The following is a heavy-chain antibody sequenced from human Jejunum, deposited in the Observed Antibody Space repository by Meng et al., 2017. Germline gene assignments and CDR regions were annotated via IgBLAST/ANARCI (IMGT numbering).Heavy chain of an antibody. Sequence: GGSLRLSCAASGFTFNDHYMSWIRQAPGKGLEWVSYISDSASIVYYVDSVKGRFTISRDNAKNSLYLQMNSLRAEDTAVYYCARYRHGSGNWYFDHWGQGTLVTVSS. CDR2: ISDSASIV. CDR3: ARYRHGSGNWYFDH. J-gene: IGHJ4*02. V-gene: IGHV3-11*01. D-gene: IGHD3-10*01. CDR1: GFTFNDHY.